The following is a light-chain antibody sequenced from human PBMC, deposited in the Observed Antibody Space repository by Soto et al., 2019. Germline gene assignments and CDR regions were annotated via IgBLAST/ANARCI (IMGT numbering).Light chain of an antibody. CDR1: SYDIGTYNF. CDR2: EAN. Sequence: QSVLTQPPSASGSPGHSVTISCTGTSYDIGTYNFVSWYQQHPGKAPKLMIYEANKRPAGVRGRFSGSKSGNTASLTVSGPETDDEDDYSCTSYAGATTVFGGGTKLTVL. J-gene: IGLJ2*01. CDR3: TSYAGATTV. V-gene: IGLV2-8*01.